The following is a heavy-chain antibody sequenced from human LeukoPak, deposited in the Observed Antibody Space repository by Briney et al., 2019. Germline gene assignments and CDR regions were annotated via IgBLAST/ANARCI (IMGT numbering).Heavy chain of an antibody. D-gene: IGHD1-26*01. CDR3: ARDLGQGIVGATNWFDP. CDR2: ISNSGSSI. J-gene: IGHJ5*02. Sequence: GGSLRLSCAASGFTFSSYNMNWVRQAPGKGLEWVSYISNSGSSIYYAGSVGGRFTVSRDNAKNSLYLQMNSLRAEDTAVYYCARDLGQGIVGATNWFDPWGQGTLVTVSS. CDR1: GFTFSSYN. V-gene: IGHV3-48*04.